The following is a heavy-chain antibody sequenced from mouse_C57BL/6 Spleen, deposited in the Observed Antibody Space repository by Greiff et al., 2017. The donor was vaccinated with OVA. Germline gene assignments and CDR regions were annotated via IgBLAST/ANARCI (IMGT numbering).Heavy chain of an antibody. J-gene: IGHJ3*01. Sequence: EVQRVESGPGLVKPSQSLSLTCSVTGYSITSGYYWNWIRQFPGNKLEWMGYISYDGSNNYNPSLKNRISITRDTSKNQFFLKLNSVTTEDTATYYCARGLYYDYAWFAYWGQGTLVTVSA. CDR2: ISYDGSN. CDR3: ARGLYYDYAWFAY. D-gene: IGHD2-4*01. V-gene: IGHV3-6*01. CDR1: GYSITSGYY.